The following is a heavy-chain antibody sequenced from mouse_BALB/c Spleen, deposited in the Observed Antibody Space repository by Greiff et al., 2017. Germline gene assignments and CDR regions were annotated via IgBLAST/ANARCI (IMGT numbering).Heavy chain of an antibody. D-gene: IGHD1-1*01. CDR3: ARSPYYLFDY. CDR1: GYTFTSYY. J-gene: IGHJ2*01. V-gene: IGHV1-53*01. CDR2: INPSNGGT. Sequence: VQLQQSGAELVKPGASVKLSCKASGYTFTSYYMYWVKQRPGQGLEWIGEINPSNGGTNFNEKFKSKATLTADKSSSTAYMQLSSLTSDDSAVYFCARSPYYLFDYWGQGTTLTVSS.